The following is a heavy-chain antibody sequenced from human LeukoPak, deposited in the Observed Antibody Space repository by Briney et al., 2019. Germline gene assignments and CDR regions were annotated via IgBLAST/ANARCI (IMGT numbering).Heavy chain of an antibody. CDR1: GYTFTSYG. V-gene: IGHV1-18*01. CDR2: ISANNGNT. J-gene: IGHJ4*02. D-gene: IGHD3-3*01. Sequence: ASVKVSCTASGYTFTSYGISWVRQAPGQGLEWMGWISANNGNTKYAQKLQGRVTMTTDTATSTAYMELRSLRSDDTAVYYCARDSVPSYYDFWSAYYTGVTYWGQGTRVTVSS. CDR3: ARDSVPSYYDFWSAYYTGVTY.